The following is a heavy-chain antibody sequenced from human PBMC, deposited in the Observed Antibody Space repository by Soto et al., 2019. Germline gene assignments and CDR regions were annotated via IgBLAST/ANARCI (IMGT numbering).Heavy chain of an antibody. Sequence: QVQLVESGGGLVKPGGYLRLSCAASGFTFSDYYMSWIRQAPGKGLEWVSYISSSSSYTNYADSVKGRFTISRDNAKNSLYLQMNSLRAEDTAVYYCARPIAAAATGGMDVWGQGTTVTVSS. D-gene: IGHD6-13*01. CDR1: GFTFSDYY. CDR2: ISSSSSYT. V-gene: IGHV3-11*05. J-gene: IGHJ6*02. CDR3: ARPIAAAATGGMDV.